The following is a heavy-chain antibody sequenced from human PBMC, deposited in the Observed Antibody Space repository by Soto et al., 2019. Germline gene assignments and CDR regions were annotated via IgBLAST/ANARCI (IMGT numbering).Heavy chain of an antibody. D-gene: IGHD5-18*01. CDR1: GFTFSSYA. J-gene: IGHJ4*02. V-gene: IGHV3-30-3*01. CDR2: ISYDGSNK. CDR3: ARNGESYGTGFDY. Sequence: QVQLVESGGGVVQPGRSLTLSCAASGFTFSSYAMHWVRQAPGKGLEWVAVISYDGSNKYYADSVKGRFTISRDNSKNKRYLQMNRLSAEDTAVYYCARNGESYGTGFDYWGQGTLVIVSS.